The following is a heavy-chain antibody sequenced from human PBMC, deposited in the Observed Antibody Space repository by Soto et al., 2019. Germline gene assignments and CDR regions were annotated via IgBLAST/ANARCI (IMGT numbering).Heavy chain of an antibody. CDR1: GYTFTSYA. D-gene: IGHD3-22*01. CDR2: INAGNGNT. CDR3: ARDLGHYYDSSGYPQDY. V-gene: IGHV1-3*01. J-gene: IGHJ4*02. Sequence: GASVKVSCKASGYTFTSYAMHWVRQAPGQRLEWMGWINAGNGNTKYSQKFQGRVTITRDTSASTAYMELSSLRSEDTAVYYCARDLGHYYDSSGYPQDYWGQGTLVTVSS.